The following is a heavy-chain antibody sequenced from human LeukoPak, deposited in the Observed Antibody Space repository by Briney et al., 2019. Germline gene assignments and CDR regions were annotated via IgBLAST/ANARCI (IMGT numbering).Heavy chain of an antibody. CDR2: TYYRSKWYN. Sequence: SQTLSLTCAISGDSVSSNSVAWNWIRQSPSRGLEWLGRTYYRSKWYNDYEVSVKSRITINPDISKNQFSLQLNSVTPEDTAVYYCARDSPRGYSGYGPFDYWGQGTLVTVSS. D-gene: IGHD5-12*01. CDR1: GDSVSSNSVA. J-gene: IGHJ4*02. V-gene: IGHV6-1*01. CDR3: ARDSPRGYSGYGPFDY.